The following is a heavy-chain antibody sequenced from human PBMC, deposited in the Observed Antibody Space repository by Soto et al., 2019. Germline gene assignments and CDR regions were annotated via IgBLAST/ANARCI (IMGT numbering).Heavy chain of an antibody. CDR2: IPYDGSNK. Sequence: QVQLVESGGGVVQPGRSLRLSCAASGFTFSSYGMHWVRQAPGKGLEWVAVIPYDGSNKYYADSVKGRFTISRDNSKNGLSLQMNSLGAEDTAVYYCAKDGGSSSWLPDGYFDLWGRGTLVTVSS. CDR1: GFTFSSYG. J-gene: IGHJ2*01. D-gene: IGHD6-13*01. V-gene: IGHV3-30*18. CDR3: AKDGGSSSWLPDGYFDL.